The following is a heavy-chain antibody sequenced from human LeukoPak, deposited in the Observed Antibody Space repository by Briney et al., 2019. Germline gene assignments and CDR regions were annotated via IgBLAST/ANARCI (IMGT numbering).Heavy chain of an antibody. CDR1: GGPISSYY. J-gene: IGHJ4*02. Sequence: SETLSLTCTVSGGPISSYYWSWIRQPPGKGPEWVGYIYYSGSTNYNPSLKSRVTISVDTSKNQFSLKLSSVTAADTAVYYCARLGPGDYFDYWGQGTLVTVSS. V-gene: IGHV4-59*08. CDR3: ARLGPGDYFDY. CDR2: IYYSGST. D-gene: IGHD3-10*01.